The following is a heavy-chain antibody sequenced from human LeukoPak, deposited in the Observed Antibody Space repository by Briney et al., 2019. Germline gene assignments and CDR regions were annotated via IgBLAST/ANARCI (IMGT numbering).Heavy chain of an antibody. V-gene: IGHV5-51*01. J-gene: IGHJ5*02. D-gene: IGHD3-22*01. CDR2: IYPGDSDT. CDR1: GSSFTSYW. CDR3: ARLPEYYYDSSGSYNWFDP. Sequence: GESLKISCQGSGSSFTSYWIGWVRQLPGKGLEWMGIIYPGDSDTRYSPSFQGQATISADKSISTPYLQWSSLKASDTAMYYCARLPEYYYDSSGSYNWFDPWGQGTLVTVYS.